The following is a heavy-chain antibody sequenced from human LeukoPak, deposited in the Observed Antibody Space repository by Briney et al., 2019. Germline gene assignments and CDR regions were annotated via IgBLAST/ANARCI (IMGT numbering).Heavy chain of an antibody. Sequence: KPSETLSLTCTVSGASIGSYYWSWIRQPPGKGLEWVGYIPQTGYTKYTTSPKSRVTISRDTSENQFSLILSFVTAADTAVYYCAGLGNGRTFDYWGQGTLVPVSS. CDR1: GASIGSYY. D-gene: IGHD2-8*01. CDR3: AGLGNGRTFDY. CDR2: IPQTGYT. J-gene: IGHJ4*02. V-gene: IGHV4-59*12.